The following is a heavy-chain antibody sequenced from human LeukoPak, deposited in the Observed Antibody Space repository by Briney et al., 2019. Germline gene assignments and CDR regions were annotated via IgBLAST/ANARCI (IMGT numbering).Heavy chain of an antibody. CDR1: GFTFSSYA. V-gene: IGHV3-7*01. CDR3: ARDVSYYDFWSGYLRYYYYMDV. D-gene: IGHD3-3*01. CDR2: IKQDGSEK. J-gene: IGHJ6*03. Sequence: PGGSLRLSCAASGFTFSSYAMSWVRQAPGKGLEWVANIKQDGSEKYYVDSVKGRFTISRDNAKNSLYLQMNSLRAEDTAVYYCARDVSYYDFWSGYLRYYYYMDVWGKGTTVTVSS.